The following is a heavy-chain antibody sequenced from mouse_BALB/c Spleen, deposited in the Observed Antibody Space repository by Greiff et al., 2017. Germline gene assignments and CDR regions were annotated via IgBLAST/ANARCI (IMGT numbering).Heavy chain of an antibody. CDR3: ARGRYDVRGAMDY. CDR1: GDSITSGY. D-gene: IGHD2-14*01. V-gene: IGHV3-8*02. Sequence: EVQLQESGPSLVKPSQTLSLTCSVTGDSITSGYWNWIRKFPGNKLEYMGYISYSGSTYYNPSLKSRISITRDTSKNQYYLQLNSVTTEDTATYYCARGRYDVRGAMDYWGQGTSVTVSS. J-gene: IGHJ4*01. CDR2: ISYSGST.